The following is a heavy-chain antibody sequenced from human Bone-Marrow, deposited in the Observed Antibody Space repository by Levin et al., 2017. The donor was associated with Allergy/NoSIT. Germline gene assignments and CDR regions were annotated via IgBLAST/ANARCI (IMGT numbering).Heavy chain of an antibody. Sequence: GGSLRLSCAASGFTFSSYDMHWVRQATGKGLEWVSAIGTAGDTYYPGSVKGRFTISRENAKNSLYLQMNSLRAGDTAVYYCARKSRLSSGYHYYYYGMDGWGQGTTVTVSS. V-gene: IGHV3-13*01. D-gene: IGHD3-22*01. CDR3: ARKSRLSSGYHYYYYGMDG. CDR2: IGTAGDT. J-gene: IGHJ6*02. CDR1: GFTFSSYD.